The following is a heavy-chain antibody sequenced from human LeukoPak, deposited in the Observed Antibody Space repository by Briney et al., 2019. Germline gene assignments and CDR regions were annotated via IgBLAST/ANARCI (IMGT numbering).Heavy chain of an antibody. CDR3: AAELSSGYYSLYYFDY. CDR2: FDPEDGET. Sequence: ASVKFSCKVSGYTLTELSMHWVRQAPGKGLEWMGGFDPEDGETIYEQKFQGRVTMTEDTSKDTAYMELSSLRSEDTAVYYCAAELSSGYYSLYYFDYWGQGTLVTVSS. CDR1: GYTLTELS. D-gene: IGHD3-22*01. J-gene: IGHJ4*02. V-gene: IGHV1-24*01.